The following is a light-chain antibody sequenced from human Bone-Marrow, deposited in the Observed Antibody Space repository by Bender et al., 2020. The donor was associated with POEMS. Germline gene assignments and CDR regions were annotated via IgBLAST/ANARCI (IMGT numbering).Light chain of an antibody. CDR3: CSYSSGTTRVV. V-gene: IGLV2-14*02. Sequence: QSALTQPASVSGSPGQSITISCTGTSSDVGSYNLVSWYQQHPGKAPKLMIYDVSNRPSGVSSRFSGSKSGNTASLTISGLQAEDEADYYCCSYSSGTTRVVFGGGTQLTVL. CDR1: SSDVGSYNL. CDR2: DVS. J-gene: IGLJ2*01.